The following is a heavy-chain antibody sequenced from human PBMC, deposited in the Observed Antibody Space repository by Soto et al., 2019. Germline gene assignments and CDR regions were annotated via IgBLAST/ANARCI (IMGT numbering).Heavy chain of an antibody. Sequence: EVQLLESGGGLVQPGGSLRLSCAASGFTFSSYAMNWVRQAPGKGLEWVSVISGNGGRTDYADSVKGRFTISRDNFKNTLYLQMNSLRVEDTAVYYCAKDNRWLVSTYFDYWGQGTLVTVSS. CDR2: ISGNGGRT. CDR3: AKDNRWLVSTYFDY. CDR1: GFTFSSYA. D-gene: IGHD6-19*01. V-gene: IGHV3-23*01. J-gene: IGHJ4*02.